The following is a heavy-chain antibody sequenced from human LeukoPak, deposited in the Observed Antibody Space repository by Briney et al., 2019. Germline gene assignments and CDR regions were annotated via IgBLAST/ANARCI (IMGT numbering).Heavy chain of an antibody. D-gene: IGHD4-17*01. V-gene: IGHV4-30-4*01. CDR2: IYYSGST. CDR1: GGSISSGDYY. CDR3: ARVSSPYGDYYFDY. J-gene: IGHJ4*02. Sequence: SETLSLTCTVSGGSISSGDYYWSWIRQPPGKGLEWIGYIYYSGSTYYTPSLKSRATISVDTSKNQFSLKLSSVTAADTAVYYCARVSSPYGDYYFDYWGQGTLVTVSS.